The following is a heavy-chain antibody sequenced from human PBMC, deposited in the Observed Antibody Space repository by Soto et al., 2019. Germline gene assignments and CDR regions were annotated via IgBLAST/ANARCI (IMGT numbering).Heavy chain of an antibody. Sequence: ESGGGLVQPGGSLRLSCAASGFTFSGSAMHWVRQASGQGLEWVGRIRSKANNYATEYGASVKGRFTISRDDSKNTAYLQMNSLNTEDTAVYYCSNEYGFGYWGQGTLVTVSS. D-gene: IGHD4-17*01. V-gene: IGHV3-73*01. J-gene: IGHJ4*02. CDR3: SNEYGFGY. CDR2: IRSKANNYAT. CDR1: GFTFSGSA.